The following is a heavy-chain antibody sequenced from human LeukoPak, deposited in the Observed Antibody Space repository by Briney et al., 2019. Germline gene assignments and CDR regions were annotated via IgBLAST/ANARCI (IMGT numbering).Heavy chain of an antibody. Sequence: SETLSLTCTVSGGSTSSYYWSWIRQPAGKGLEWIGRIYTSGSTNYNPSLKSRVTMSVDTSKNQFSLKLSSVTAADTAVYYCARQAAAGTENWFDPWGQGTLVTVSS. J-gene: IGHJ5*02. CDR3: ARQAAAGTENWFDP. CDR2: IYTSGST. CDR1: GGSTSSYY. V-gene: IGHV4-4*07. D-gene: IGHD6-13*01.